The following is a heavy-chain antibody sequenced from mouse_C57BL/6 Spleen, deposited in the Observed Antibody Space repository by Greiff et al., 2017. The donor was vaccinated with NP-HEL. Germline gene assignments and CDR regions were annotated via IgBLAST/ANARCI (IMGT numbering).Heavy chain of an antibody. J-gene: IGHJ2*01. V-gene: IGHV1-19*01. CDR2: INPYNGGP. CDR3: ARSGSSGDYFDY. CDR1: GYTFTDYY. Sequence: VPLQQSGPVLVKPGASVKMSCKASGYTFTDYYMNWVKQSHGKSLEWIGVINPYNGGPSYNQKFKGKATLTVDKSSSTAYMELNSLTSEDSAVYYCARSGSSGDYFDYRGQGTTLTVSS. D-gene: IGHD3-1*01.